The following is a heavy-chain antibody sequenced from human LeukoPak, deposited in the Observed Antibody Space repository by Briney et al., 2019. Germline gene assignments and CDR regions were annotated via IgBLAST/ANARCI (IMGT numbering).Heavy chain of an antibody. J-gene: IGHJ5*02. CDR2: IYYSGRT. CDR3: ARHTGGSGTYAT. V-gene: IGHV4-39*01. Sequence: SETLSLTCTVSGGSISSSSSDWGWIRQPPGKGLERIGSIYYSGRTHYNPSLKSRVTISVDTPKNQFSLKLSSVTAADTAVYYCARHTGGSGTYATWGQGTLVTVSS. CDR1: GGSISSSSSD. D-gene: IGHD3-10*01.